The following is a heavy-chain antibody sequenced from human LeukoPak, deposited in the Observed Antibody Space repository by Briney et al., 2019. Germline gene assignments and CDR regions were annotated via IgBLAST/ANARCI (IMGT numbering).Heavy chain of an antibody. V-gene: IGHV3-53*01. CDR3: VRLESGEKWLPDY. CDR1: GFTVSSNY. J-gene: IGHJ4*02. Sequence: GGSLRLSCAASGFTVSSNYMSWVRQAPGKGREWVSVIYSGGSTYYADSVKGRFTISRDNSKNTLYLQMNSLRAEDTAVYYCVRLESGEKWLPDYWGQGTLVTVSS. D-gene: IGHD3-22*01. CDR2: IYSGGST.